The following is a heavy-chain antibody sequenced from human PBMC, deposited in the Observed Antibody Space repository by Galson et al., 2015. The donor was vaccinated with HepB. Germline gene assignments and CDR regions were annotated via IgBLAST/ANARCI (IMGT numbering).Heavy chain of an antibody. CDR1: GYTFTSYG. V-gene: IGHV1-18*04. D-gene: IGHD3-22*01. CDR2: ISAYNGNT. Sequence: SVKVSCKASGYTFTSYGISWVRQAPGQGLEWMGWISAYNGNTNYAQKLQGRVTMTTDTSTSTAYMELRSLRSDDTAVYYCARDSRIVFTEVADYWGQGTLVTVSS. CDR3: ARDSRIVFTEVADY. J-gene: IGHJ4*02.